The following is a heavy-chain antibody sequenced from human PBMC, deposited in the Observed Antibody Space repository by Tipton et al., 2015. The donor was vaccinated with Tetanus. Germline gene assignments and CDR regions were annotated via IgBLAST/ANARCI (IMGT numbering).Heavy chain of an antibody. Sequence: GSLRLSCAASGFIFNNYWMNWFRQAPGKGLEWVTNIKQDGSEKYYVDSVKGRFTISRDNAKNSLYLQMNSLRAEDTAVYYCASGSGWVTTYWGQGTLVTVS. V-gene: IGHV3-7*01. J-gene: IGHJ4*02. CDR3: ASGSGWVTTY. CDR1: GFIFNNYW. D-gene: IGHD3-10*01. CDR2: IKQDGSEK.